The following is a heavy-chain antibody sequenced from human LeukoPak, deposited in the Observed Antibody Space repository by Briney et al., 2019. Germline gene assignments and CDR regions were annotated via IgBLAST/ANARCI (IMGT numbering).Heavy chain of an antibody. Sequence: ASVKVSCKASGYTFTSYGISWVRQAPGQGLEWMGWISAYNGNTNYAQKLQGRVTMTTDTSTSTAYMELRSLRSDDTAVYYCARGLGAYDILTGYPAGDYYFDYRGQGTLVTVSS. V-gene: IGHV1-18*01. D-gene: IGHD3-9*01. CDR1: GYTFTSYG. J-gene: IGHJ4*02. CDR2: ISAYNGNT. CDR3: ARGLGAYDILTGYPAGDYYFDY.